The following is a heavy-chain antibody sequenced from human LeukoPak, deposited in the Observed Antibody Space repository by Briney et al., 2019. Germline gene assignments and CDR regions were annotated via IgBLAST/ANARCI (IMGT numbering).Heavy chain of an antibody. D-gene: IGHD3-10*01. CDR1: GFTFSTYS. CDR2: ISSSSSTI. J-gene: IGHJ4*02. CDR3: ARVQLAWFGELSYFDN. Sequence: PGGSLRLSCAASGFTFSTYSMNWVRQAPGKGLEWVSYISSSSSTIYYADSVKGRFTISRDSAENSLYLQMNSLRAEDTAVYYCARVQLAWFGELSYFDNWGQGTLVTVSS. V-gene: IGHV3-48*04.